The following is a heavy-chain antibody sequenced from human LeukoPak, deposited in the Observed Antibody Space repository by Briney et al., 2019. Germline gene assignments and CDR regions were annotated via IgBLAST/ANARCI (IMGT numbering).Heavy chain of an antibody. CDR3: ARDGRIVGATEDAFDI. V-gene: IGHV3-30-3*01. CDR1: GFTFNNYA. CDR2: ISFDGNNK. D-gene: IGHD1-26*01. Sequence: PGRSLRLSCAASGFTFNNYAMHWARQAPGKGLEWVALISFDGNNKYYADSVKGRFTISRDNAKNSLYLQMNSLRAEDTAVYYCARDGRIVGATEDAFDIWGQGTMVTVSS. J-gene: IGHJ3*02.